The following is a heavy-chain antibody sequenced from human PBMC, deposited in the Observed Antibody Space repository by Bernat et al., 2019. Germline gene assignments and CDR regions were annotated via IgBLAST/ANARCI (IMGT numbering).Heavy chain of an antibody. J-gene: IGHJ4*02. Sequence: EVQLVESGGGLVQPGGSLRLSCAASGFTFSSYWMHWVRQAPGKGLVWVSRINSYGSSTSYADSVKGRFTISRDNAKNTLYLQMNSLRAEDTAVYYCARSVSNYDFWSGYYTDLDYWGQGTLVTVSS. V-gene: IGHV3-74*01. D-gene: IGHD3-3*01. CDR2: INSYGSST. CDR3: ARSVSNYDFWSGYYTDLDY. CDR1: GFTFSSYW.